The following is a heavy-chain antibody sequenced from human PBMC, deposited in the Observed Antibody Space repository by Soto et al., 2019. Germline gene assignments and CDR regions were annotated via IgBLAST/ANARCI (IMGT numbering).Heavy chain of an antibody. CDR2: ISSSSSYI. D-gene: IGHD2-15*01. V-gene: IGHV3-21*01. CDR3: ARDTVYCSGGSCYSVAAFDI. J-gene: IGHJ3*02. CDR1: GFTFSSYS. Sequence: EVQLVESGGGLVKPGGSLRLPCAASGFTFSSYSMNWVRQAPGKGLEWVSSISSSSSYIYYADSVKGRFTISRDNAKNSLYLQMNRLRAEDTAVYYCARDTVYCSGGSCYSVAAFDIWGQGTMVTVSS.